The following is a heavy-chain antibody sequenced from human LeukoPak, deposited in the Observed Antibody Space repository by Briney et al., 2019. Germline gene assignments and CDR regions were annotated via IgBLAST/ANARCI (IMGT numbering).Heavy chain of an antibody. V-gene: IGHV3-53*01. D-gene: IGHD5-12*01. Sequence: GGSLRLSCAASGFTVSSNYMSWVRQAPGKGLEWVSVIYSGGSTYYADSVKGRFTISRDNSKNTLYLQMNSLRAEDTAVYYCARDRDIVANAGAFDIWGQGTMVTVSS. CDR2: IYSGGST. J-gene: IGHJ3*02. CDR3: ARDRDIVANAGAFDI. CDR1: GFTVSSNY.